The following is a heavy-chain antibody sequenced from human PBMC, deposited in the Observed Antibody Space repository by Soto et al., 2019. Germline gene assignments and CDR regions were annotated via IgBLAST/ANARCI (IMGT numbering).Heavy chain of an antibody. CDR1: GGSFSGYY. Sequence: QVQLQQWGAGLLKPSETLSLTCAVYGGSFSGYYWSWIRQPPGKGLEWIGEINHSGSTNYNPSHKSRVTISVDTSKNQFSLKLSSVTAADTAVYYGARGGGEERGVLMVYAIGYWGQGTLVTVSS. J-gene: IGHJ4*02. D-gene: IGHD2-8*01. V-gene: IGHV4-34*01. CDR2: INHSGST. CDR3: ARGGGEERGVLMVYAIGY.